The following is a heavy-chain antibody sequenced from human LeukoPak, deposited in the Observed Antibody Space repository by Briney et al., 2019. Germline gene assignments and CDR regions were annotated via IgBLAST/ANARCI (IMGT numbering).Heavy chain of an antibody. CDR1: GGSISSGGYY. J-gene: IGHJ5*02. Sequence: SQTLSLTCTVSGGSISSGGYYWSWIRQHPGKGLEWIGYIYYSGSTYYNPSLKSRVTISIDTSKNQFSLKLSSVTAADTAVYYCARDSGDWFDPWGQGTLVTASS. V-gene: IGHV4-31*03. CDR2: IYYSGST. CDR3: ARDSGDWFDP.